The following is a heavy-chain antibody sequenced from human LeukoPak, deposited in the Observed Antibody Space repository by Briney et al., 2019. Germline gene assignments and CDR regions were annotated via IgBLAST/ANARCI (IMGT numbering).Heavy chain of an antibody. CDR3: AKGSLAVAGHWGALDI. J-gene: IGHJ3*02. D-gene: IGHD6-19*01. Sequence: GGSLRLSCAASGFTFSSYAMSWVRQAPGKGLEWVSAISGSGGSTYYADSVKGRFTISRDNSKNTLYLQMNSLRAEDTAVYYCAKGSLAVAGHWGALDIWGQGTMVTVSS. CDR2: ISGSGGST. V-gene: IGHV3-23*01. CDR1: GFTFSSYA.